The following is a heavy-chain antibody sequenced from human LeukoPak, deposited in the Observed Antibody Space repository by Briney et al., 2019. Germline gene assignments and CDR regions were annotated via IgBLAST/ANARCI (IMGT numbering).Heavy chain of an antibody. CDR3: ARGGLNYYDSRATNDYYYMDV. CDR2: ISGSGGST. J-gene: IGHJ6*03. D-gene: IGHD3-22*01. V-gene: IGHV3-23*01. Sequence: PGRSLRLSCVVSGFTFSSYGMHWVRQAPGKGLEWVSAISGSGGSTYYADSVKGRFTISRDNSKNTLYLQMNSLRAEDTAVYYCARGGLNYYDSRATNDYYYMDVWGKGTTVTISS. CDR1: GFTFSSYG.